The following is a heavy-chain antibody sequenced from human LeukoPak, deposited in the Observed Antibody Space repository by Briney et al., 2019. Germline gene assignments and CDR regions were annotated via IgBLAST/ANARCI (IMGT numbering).Heavy chain of an antibody. CDR1: GFTFRTYW. Sequence: GGSLRLSCAASGFTFRTYWMTWVRQAPGKGLEWVANINQDGSVTRYVDSVKGQFTISRDNAKNSLYLQMNNVRAEDTAVYYCARETIAGADGETDFGSWGPGTLVTVSS. CDR2: INQDGSVT. V-gene: IGHV3-7*01. CDR3: ARETIAGADGETDFGS. J-gene: IGHJ4*02. D-gene: IGHD1-26*01.